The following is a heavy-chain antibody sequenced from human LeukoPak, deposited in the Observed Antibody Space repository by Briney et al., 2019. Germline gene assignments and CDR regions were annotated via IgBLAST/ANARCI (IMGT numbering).Heavy chain of an antibody. CDR2: INWNGGST. CDR3: ARVRHTDFWSDLPQNWIDP. D-gene: IGHD3-3*01. CDR1: GFRFDDYD. Sequence: GGSLRLSCAASGFRFDDYDMNWVRQVPGKGLEWVPGINWNGGSTEYADSVKGRFSISRDNAKNSLYLQMNSLRAEDTALYYCARVRHTDFWSDLPQNWIDPWGQGTLVTVSS. V-gene: IGHV3-20*04. J-gene: IGHJ5*02.